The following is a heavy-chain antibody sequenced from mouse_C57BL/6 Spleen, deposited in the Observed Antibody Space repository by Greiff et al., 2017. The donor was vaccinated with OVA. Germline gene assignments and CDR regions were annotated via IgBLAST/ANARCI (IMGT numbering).Heavy chain of an antibody. CDR2: IYPSDSET. Sequence: QVQLQQPGAELVRPGSSVKLSCKASGYTFTSYWLDWVKQRPGQGLEWIGNIYPSDSETHYNQKFKDKATLTVDKSSSTAYMQLSSLTSEDSAVYYCARSSSGYGGFAYWGQGTLVTVSA. V-gene: IGHV1-61*01. D-gene: IGHD3-2*02. J-gene: IGHJ3*01. CDR3: ARSSSGYGGFAY. CDR1: GYTFTSYW.